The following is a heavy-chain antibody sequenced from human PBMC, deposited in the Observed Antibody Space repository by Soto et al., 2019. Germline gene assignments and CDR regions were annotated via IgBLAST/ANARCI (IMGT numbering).Heavy chain of an antibody. CDR2: VYYRGRS. CDR3: VSQRTTVPTQAYFDY. Sequence: SDTLSLTCTVSGGSVNNSSYYWGWIRQSPGKGLEWIGSVYYRGRSYSKSSVKSRVTISVDTSKNRFSLSLNSVTASDTAVYFCVSQRTTVPTQAYFDYWGPGALVTVSS. D-gene: IGHD4-17*01. J-gene: IGHJ4*02. V-gene: IGHV4-39*01. CDR1: GGSVNNSSYY.